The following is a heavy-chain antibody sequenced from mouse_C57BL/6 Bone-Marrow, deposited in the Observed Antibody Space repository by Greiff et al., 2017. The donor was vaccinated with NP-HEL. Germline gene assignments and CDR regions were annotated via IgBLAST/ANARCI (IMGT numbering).Heavy chain of an antibody. CDR2: IHANSGST. CDR1: GYTFTSYW. D-gene: IGHD3-1*01. Sequence: QVQLQHPGAELVKPGASVKLSCKASGYTFTSYWMHWVKQRPGQGLEWIGMIHANSGSTNYNEKVKSKATLTVDKSTSTAYMQLSSLRTEDAAVSYCESGRANYWGQGTTLTVSS. J-gene: IGHJ2*01. V-gene: IGHV1-64*01. CDR3: ESGRANY.